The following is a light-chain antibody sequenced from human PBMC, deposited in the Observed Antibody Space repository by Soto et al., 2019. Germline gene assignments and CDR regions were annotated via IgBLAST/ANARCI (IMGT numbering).Light chain of an antibody. CDR1: QSVSSSY. Sequence: ELVLTQSPGTLSLSTGERATLSCRASQSVSSSYLAWYQQKPGQAPRLLIYGASSRATGIPDRFSGSGSGTDFTLTIRRLEPADFAVYYCQQYGSSSETFGQGTTVEV. J-gene: IGKJ1*01. CDR2: GAS. V-gene: IGKV3-20*01. CDR3: QQYGSSSET.